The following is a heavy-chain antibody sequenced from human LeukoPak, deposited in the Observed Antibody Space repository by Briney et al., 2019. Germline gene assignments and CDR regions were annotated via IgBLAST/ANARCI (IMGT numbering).Heavy chain of an antibody. J-gene: IGHJ4*02. CDR1: GGSISSYY. D-gene: IGHD3-3*01. Sequence: SETLSLTCTVSGGSISSYYWSWIRQPAGKGLEWIGRIYTSGRPNYNPSLKSRVTMSVDTSKNQFSLKLSSVTAADTAVYYCARGGFWSGYYSFDYWGQGTLVTVSS. CDR2: IYTSGRP. V-gene: IGHV4-4*07. CDR3: ARGGFWSGYYSFDY.